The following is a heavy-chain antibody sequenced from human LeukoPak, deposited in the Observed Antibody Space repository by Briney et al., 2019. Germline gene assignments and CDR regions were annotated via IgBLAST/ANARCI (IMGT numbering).Heavy chain of an antibody. J-gene: IGHJ6*03. CDR3: ARGVRGYYYYYMDV. Sequence: GGSLRLSCAASGFTFSSYEMNWVRQAPGKGLEWVSYISSSGSTIYYADSVKGRFTISRDNAKNSLYLQMNSLRAEDTAVYYCARGVRGYYYYYMDVWGKGTTVTVSS. D-gene: IGHD1-1*01. CDR2: ISSSGSTI. V-gene: IGHV3-48*03. CDR1: GFTFSSYE.